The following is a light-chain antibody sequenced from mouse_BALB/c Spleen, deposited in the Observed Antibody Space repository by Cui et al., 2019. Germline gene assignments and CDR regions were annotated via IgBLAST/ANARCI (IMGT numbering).Light chain of an antibody. Sequence: DVVMTQTALSLPAGLGDQAAISCRSSPSLVTSNGNTYLHWYLQMPGQAPKLLIDKVSNRFSGVPDRFNGSGSGTDFTLKISRVEAEDLGVYFCSQSANVPPCTFGGGTELEIK. V-gene: IGKV1-110*01. CDR3: SQSANVPPCT. J-gene: IGKJ1*01. CDR1: PSLVTSNGNTY. CDR2: KVS.